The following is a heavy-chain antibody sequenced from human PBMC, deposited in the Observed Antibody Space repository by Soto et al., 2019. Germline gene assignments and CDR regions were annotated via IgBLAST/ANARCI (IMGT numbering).Heavy chain of an antibody. CDR2: IYHSGST. J-gene: IGHJ4*02. CDR1: SGSISSSNW. D-gene: IGHD4-17*01. Sequence: SETLSLTCAVSSGSISSSNWWSWVRQPPGKGLEWIGEIYHSGSTNYNPSLKSRVTISVDKSKNQFSLKLSSVTAADTAVYYCARDDDYGDYYFDYWGQGTLVTVS. CDR3: ARDDDYGDYYFDY. V-gene: IGHV4-4*02.